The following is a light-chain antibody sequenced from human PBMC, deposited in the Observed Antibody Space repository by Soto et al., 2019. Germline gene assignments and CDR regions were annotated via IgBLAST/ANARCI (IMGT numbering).Light chain of an antibody. CDR2: GAS. Sequence: EVVMTQSPATLSVSPGERVILSCRSSQSVGDNLAWLQQKPGQGPRLLIYGASTRDTGIPARFSGSGSETDFTLTISRLEPEDFVVYYCQQYSSLPHTFGQGTKLEVK. V-gene: IGKV3-15*01. CDR3: QQYSSLPHT. J-gene: IGKJ2*01. CDR1: QSVGDN.